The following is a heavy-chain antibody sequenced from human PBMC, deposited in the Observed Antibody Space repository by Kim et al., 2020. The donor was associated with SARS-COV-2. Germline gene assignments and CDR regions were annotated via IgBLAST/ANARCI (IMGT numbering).Heavy chain of an antibody. CDR1: GYSFTSYL. Sequence: GESLKISCKGPGYSFTSYLISWVRPMPGKGLEWMGRIDPSDYYTNYSPSFQGHVTISADKSISTAYQQLSRLKASDTAKYYCARAYGAGSYRVYWGQGTLVTVSS. V-gene: IGHV5-10-1*01. D-gene: IGHD3-10*01. J-gene: IGHJ4*02. CDR2: IDPSDYYT. CDR3: ARAYGAGSYRVY.